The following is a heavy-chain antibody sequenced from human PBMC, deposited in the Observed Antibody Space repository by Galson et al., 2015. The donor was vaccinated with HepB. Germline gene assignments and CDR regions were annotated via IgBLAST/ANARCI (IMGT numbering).Heavy chain of an antibody. V-gene: IGHV3-21*01. Sequence: SLRLSCAASGFTFSSYSMNWVRQAPGKGLEWVSSISSSSSYIYYADSVKGRFTISRDNAKNSLYLQMNSLRAEDTAVYYCARDWARNWFDPWGQGTLVTVSS. CDR3: ARDWARNWFDP. D-gene: IGHD3-16*01. CDR2: ISSSSSYI. CDR1: GFTFSSYS. J-gene: IGHJ5*02.